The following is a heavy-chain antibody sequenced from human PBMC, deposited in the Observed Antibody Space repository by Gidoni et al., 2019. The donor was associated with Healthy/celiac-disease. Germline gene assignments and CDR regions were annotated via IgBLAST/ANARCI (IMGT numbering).Heavy chain of an antibody. CDR1: GGTFSSYT. D-gene: IGHD2-2*01. CDR3: ARSRRDCSSTSCSNWFDP. J-gene: IGHJ5*02. Sequence: QVQLVQSGAEVKKPGSSVKVSCKASGGTFSSYTISGVRQAPGQGLEWMGRIIPILGIANYAQKFQGRVTITADKSTSTAYMELSSLRSEDTAVYYCARSRRDCSSTSCSNWFDPWGQGTLVTVSS. CDR2: IIPILGIA. V-gene: IGHV1-69*02.